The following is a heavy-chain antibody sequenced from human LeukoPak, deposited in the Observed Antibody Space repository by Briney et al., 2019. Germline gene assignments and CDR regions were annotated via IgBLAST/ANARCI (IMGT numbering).Heavy chain of an antibody. CDR2: IFYSGRT. V-gene: IGHV4-39*07. Sequence: NPSETLSLTCTVSGDSISSSSFYWGWIRQPPGKGLEWIGSIFYSGRTYYNPSLKSRVTISVDTSKNQFSLKLSSVTAADTAVYYCARAPHAFDIWGQGTMVTVSS. CDR3: ARAPHAFDI. CDR1: GDSISSSSFY. J-gene: IGHJ3*02.